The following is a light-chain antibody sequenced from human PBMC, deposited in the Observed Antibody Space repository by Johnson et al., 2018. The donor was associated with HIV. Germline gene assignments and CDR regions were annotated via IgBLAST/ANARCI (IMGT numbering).Light chain of an antibody. V-gene: IGLV1-51*02. CDR2: EST. Sequence: QSVLTQPPSVSAAPGQKVTISCSGSSSKIGNNYVSWYQQLPGTAPKLLIYESTNRPSGIPDRFSGSKSGTSATLGITGLQTGDEADYYCGTWDNSLNGYVFGTGTKVTVL. CDR3: GTWDNSLNGYV. CDR1: SSKIGNNY. J-gene: IGLJ1*01.